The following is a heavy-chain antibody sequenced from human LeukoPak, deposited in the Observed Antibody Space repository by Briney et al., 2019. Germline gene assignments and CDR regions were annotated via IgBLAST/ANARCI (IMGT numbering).Heavy chain of an antibody. CDR2: MNPKSGGT. CDR1: GYTFTGYY. Sequence: GASVTVSCKASGYTFTGYYVHWVRQAPGQGLEWMGWMNPKSGGTNYAQKFEARVTMNRDTSISTAYMELSRLRFDDTAVYYCARDYYGSGSYYIGYWGQGTLVTVSS. J-gene: IGHJ4*02. V-gene: IGHV1-2*02. CDR3: ARDYYGSGSYYIGY. D-gene: IGHD3-10*01.